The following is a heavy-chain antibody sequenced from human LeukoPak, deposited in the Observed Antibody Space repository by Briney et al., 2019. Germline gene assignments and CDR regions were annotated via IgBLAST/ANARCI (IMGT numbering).Heavy chain of an antibody. V-gene: IGHV4-59*01. J-gene: IGHJ5*02. Sequence: SETLSLTCTVSGGSISSYYWSWIRQPPGKGLEWIGYIYYSGSTNYNPSLKSRVTISVDTSKNQFSLKLSSVTAADTAVYYCARSIHYYGGSWFDPWGQGTLVTVSS. CDR3: ARSIHYYGGSWFDP. D-gene: IGHD3-10*01. CDR2: IYYSGST. CDR1: GGSISSYY.